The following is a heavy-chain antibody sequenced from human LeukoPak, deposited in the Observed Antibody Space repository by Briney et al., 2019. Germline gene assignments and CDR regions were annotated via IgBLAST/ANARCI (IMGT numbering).Heavy chain of an antibody. V-gene: IGHV3-9*03. Sequence: PGGSLRLSCAASGFTFDDYAMHWVRQAPGKGLEWVSGISWNSGSIGYADSVKGRFTISRDNAKNSLYLQMNSLRAEDMALYYCAKNNYYDSAFDIWGQGTMVTVSS. D-gene: IGHD3-22*01. J-gene: IGHJ3*02. CDR3: AKNNYYDSAFDI. CDR1: GFTFDDYA. CDR2: ISWNSGSI.